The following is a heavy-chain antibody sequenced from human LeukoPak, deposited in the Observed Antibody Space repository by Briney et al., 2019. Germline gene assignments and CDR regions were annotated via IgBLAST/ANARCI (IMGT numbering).Heavy chain of an antibody. V-gene: IGHV4-59*01. Sequence: SETLSLTCTVSGGSISSYYWSWLRQPPGKGLEWIGYIYYSGSTNYNPSLTSRVTISVDTSKNQFSLKLSSVTAADTAVYYCARGRRGTIFGVVTSNGYLYYYYYMDVWGEGTTVTVSS. D-gene: IGHD3-3*01. CDR2: IYYSGST. CDR1: GGSISSYY. CDR3: ARGRRGTIFGVVTSNGYLYYYYYMDV. J-gene: IGHJ6*03.